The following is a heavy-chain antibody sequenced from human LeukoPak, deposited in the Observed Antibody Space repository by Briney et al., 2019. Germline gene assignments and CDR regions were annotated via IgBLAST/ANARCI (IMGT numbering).Heavy chain of an antibody. D-gene: IGHD5-12*01. CDR1: GYSFTGYY. J-gene: IGHJ6*02. Sequence: GASVKVSCKASGYSFTGYYMHWVRQAPGQGLEWMGWINPNSGGTNYAQEFQGRVTMTGDTSISTAYMELSRLRSDDTAVYYCARDRTWLRFPYYYYGMDVWGQGTTVTVSS. V-gene: IGHV1-2*02. CDR3: ARDRTWLRFPYYYYGMDV. CDR2: INPNSGGT.